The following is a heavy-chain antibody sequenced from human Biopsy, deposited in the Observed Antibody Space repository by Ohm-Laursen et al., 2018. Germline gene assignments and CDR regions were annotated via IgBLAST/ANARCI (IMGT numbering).Heavy chain of an antibody. CDR2: IYYSVMT. Sequence: SETLSLTCTVSGVSVTKYYWSWIRQPPGKGLEWIGHIYYSVMTNYNPSLHSRVSISVDTSRNQVSLTLSSVTAADPALYYCVRGGSGSFPFDYWGPGTLVTVSS. J-gene: IGHJ4*02. CDR1: GVSVTKYY. D-gene: IGHD3-10*01. CDR3: VRGGSGSFPFDY. V-gene: IGHV4-59*02.